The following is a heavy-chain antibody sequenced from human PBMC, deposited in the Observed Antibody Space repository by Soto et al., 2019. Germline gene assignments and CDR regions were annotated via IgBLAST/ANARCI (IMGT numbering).Heavy chain of an antibody. V-gene: IGHV5-51*01. J-gene: IGHJ3*02. Sequence: PGKGLEWMGIIYPGDSDTRYSPSFQGQVTISADKSISTAYLQWSSLKASDTAMYYCARQTACSSPSWYAAFAIWGKGTMVT. CDR3: ARQTACSSPSWYAAFAI. CDR2: IYPGDSDT. D-gene: IGHD2-2*01.